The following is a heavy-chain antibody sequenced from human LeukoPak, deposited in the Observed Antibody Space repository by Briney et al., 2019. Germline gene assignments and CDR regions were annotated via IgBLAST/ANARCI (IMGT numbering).Heavy chain of an antibody. CDR2: ISGSGGST. CDR1: GFTFSSYA. V-gene: IGHV3-23*01. Sequence: PGGSLRLSCAASGFTFSSYAMSWVRQAPGKGLEWVSAISGSGGSTYYADSVKGRFTISRDNAKNSLYLQMNSLRAEDTAVYYCAREPLYYYGSGIDYWGQGTLVTVSS. J-gene: IGHJ4*02. CDR3: AREPLYYYGSGIDY. D-gene: IGHD3-10*01.